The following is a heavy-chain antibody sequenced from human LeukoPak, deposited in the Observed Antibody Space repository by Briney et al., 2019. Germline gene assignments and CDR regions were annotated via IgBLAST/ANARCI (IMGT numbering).Heavy chain of an antibody. J-gene: IGHJ2*01. CDR3: ARHWRYCSGTSCYPRYFDL. CDR1: GYSFTSYW. Sequence: GESLKISCKGSGYSFTSYWIGWVRQMPGKGLEWMGIIYPGDSDTRYSPSFQGQVTISADKSISTAYLQWSSLKASDTAMYYCARHWRYCSGTSCYPRYFDLWGRGTLVTVSS. V-gene: IGHV5-51*01. CDR2: IYPGDSDT. D-gene: IGHD2-2*01.